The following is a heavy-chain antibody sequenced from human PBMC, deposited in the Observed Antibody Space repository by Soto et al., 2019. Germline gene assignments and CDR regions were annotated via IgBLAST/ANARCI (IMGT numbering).Heavy chain of an antibody. CDR2: IYWDDDK. D-gene: IGHD3-22*01. J-gene: IGHJ4*02. CDR1: GFSLSASGVG. V-gene: IGHV2-5*02. Sequence: QITLKESGPPLVKPTQTLTLTCTFSGFSLSASGVGVGWIRQPPEKALEWLALIYWDDDKRYSPSLKSRLTITKDTSKKQVVLTMTNMDPVDTATYYCVHMYYYDSSGYYVFDYWGQGTLVTVSS. CDR3: VHMYYYDSSGYYVFDY.